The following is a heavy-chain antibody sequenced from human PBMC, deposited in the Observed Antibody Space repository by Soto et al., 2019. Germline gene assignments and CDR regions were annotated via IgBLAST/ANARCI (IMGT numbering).Heavy chain of an antibody. CDR2: ISGSGSST. Sequence: PGGSLRLSCAASGFTVSSYAMSWVRQAPGKGLEWVSAISGSGSSTYYADSVKGRFTTSRDNAKNSLYLEMNSLRAEDTAVYYCERESEDLTSNFDDWGQGTLVTVSS. CDR1: GFTVSSYA. V-gene: IGHV3-23*01. CDR3: ERESEDLTSNFDD. J-gene: IGHJ4*02.